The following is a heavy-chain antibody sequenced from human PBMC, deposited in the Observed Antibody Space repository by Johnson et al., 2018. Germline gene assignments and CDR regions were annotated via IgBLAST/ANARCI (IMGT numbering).Heavy chain of an antibody. Sequence: QVQLQESGPGLVKPSEPMSLTCTVSGGSVSNSNYYWNWIRQPPGKGLEWIGYIYFTGSTNYNPSLKSQFTISVDTSKNHFSLKLSSVTAADTAIYYCARDITMVRGVISYSGMDVWGKGTTVTVSS. D-gene: IGHD3-10*01. J-gene: IGHJ6*04. CDR3: ARDITMVRGVISYSGMDV. V-gene: IGHV4-61*03. CDR1: GGSVSNSNYY. CDR2: IYFTGST.